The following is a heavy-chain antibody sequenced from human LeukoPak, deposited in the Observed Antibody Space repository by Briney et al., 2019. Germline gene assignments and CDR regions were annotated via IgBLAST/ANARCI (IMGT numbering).Heavy chain of an antibody. Sequence: SGTLSLTCTVSGSSISSSYYGAWIRQPPGKVLEWIATISHSGSTYYNPSLKSRVTISADTSQNQHSLRLNSVTVADTAVYYCARVNTVMATFDYWGQGTPVTVSS. CDR2: ISHSGST. D-gene: IGHD5-24*01. CDR3: ARVNTVMATFDY. J-gene: IGHJ4*02. CDR1: GSSISSSYY. V-gene: IGHV4-38-2*02.